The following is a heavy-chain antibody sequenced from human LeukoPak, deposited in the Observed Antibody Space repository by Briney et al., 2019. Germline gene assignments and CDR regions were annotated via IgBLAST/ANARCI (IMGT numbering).Heavy chain of an antibody. J-gene: IGHJ6*02. Sequence: GGSLRLSCTGSGFTFGDHAMSWVRQAPGKGLEWVGFIRSKAYRGTAEYAASVKGRFTISRDDSASIAYLQMNSLRTEDTAVYYCARGPIQLWIHNAMDVWGQGTTVTVSS. CDR2: IRSKAYRGTA. CDR1: GFTFGDHA. CDR3: ARGPIQLWIHNAMDV. V-gene: IGHV3-49*04. D-gene: IGHD5-18*01.